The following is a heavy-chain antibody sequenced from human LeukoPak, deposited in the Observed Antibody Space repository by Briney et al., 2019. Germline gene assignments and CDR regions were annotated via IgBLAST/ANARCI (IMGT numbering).Heavy chain of an antibody. J-gene: IGHJ6*03. CDR3: AREGGSSPYYYYYMDV. Sequence: GASVKVSCKASGYTFTGYYMHWVRQAPGQRLEWMGWINAGNGNTKYSQKFQGRVTITRDTSASTAYMELSSLRSEDMAVYYCAREGGSSPYYYYYMDVWGKGTTVTVSS. V-gene: IGHV1-3*03. D-gene: IGHD6-6*01. CDR1: GYTFTGYY. CDR2: INAGNGNT.